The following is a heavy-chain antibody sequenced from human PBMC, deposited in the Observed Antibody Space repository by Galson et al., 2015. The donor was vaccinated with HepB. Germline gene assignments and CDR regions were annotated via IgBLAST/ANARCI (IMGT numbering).Heavy chain of an antibody. Sequence: SVKVSCKASGGTFSNHAVSWVRQAPGQGLEWMGGIYPRLGTADYAQKFQGRVTVTADEYTRTAYMELSSLSSEDTAVYYCARHDCSSGCHGGFHIWGQGTMVTVSS. V-gene: IGHV1-69*13. CDR1: GGTFSNHA. D-gene: IGHD6-25*01. CDR2: IYPRLGTA. CDR3: ARHDCSSGCHGGFHI. J-gene: IGHJ3*02.